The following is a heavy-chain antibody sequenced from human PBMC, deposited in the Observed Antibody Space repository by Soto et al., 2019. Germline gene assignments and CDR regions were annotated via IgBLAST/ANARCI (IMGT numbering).Heavy chain of an antibody. CDR3: VKDIHEQWLVSHFEY. V-gene: IGHV3-9*01. D-gene: IGHD6-19*01. J-gene: IGHJ4*02. CDR1: GFTFESYA. Sequence: EVQLVESGGGSVQPGRSLRLSCVASGFTFESYAMHWVRQVPGKGLAWVSGISWNDGSIGYEDSVKGRFTISRDNAQKSLYLEMNSLRVEDTAFYYCVKDIHEQWLVSHFEYWGQGALVTVSS. CDR2: ISWNDGSI.